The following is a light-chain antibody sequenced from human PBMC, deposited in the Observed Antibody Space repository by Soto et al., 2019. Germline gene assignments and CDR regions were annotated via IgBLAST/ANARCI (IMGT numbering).Light chain of an antibody. CDR1: NFGSNS. V-gene: IGLV3-21*02. J-gene: IGLJ1*01. CDR3: QVWDRTTDHV. Sequence: SYELTQPPSVSVAPGQTASIPCGGNNFGSNSVHWYQQKPGQAPVLLVYDNSARPSGIPERFSGCNSGNTATLTISRVEAGDEADYYCQVWDRTTDHVFGTGTRSPS. CDR2: DNS.